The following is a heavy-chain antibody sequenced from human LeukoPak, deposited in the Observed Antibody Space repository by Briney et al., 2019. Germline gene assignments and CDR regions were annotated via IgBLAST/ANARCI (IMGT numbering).Heavy chain of an antibody. CDR2: IYYSGST. J-gene: IGHJ4*02. Sequence: PSETLSLTCTVSGGSISSSSYYWGWIRQPPGKGLEWIGSIYYSGSTYYNPSLKSRVTISVDTSKNQFSLKLSSVTAADTAVYYCARCTAAAVPGYWGQGTLVTVSS. CDR1: GGSISSSSYY. D-gene: IGHD6-13*01. CDR3: ARCTAAAVPGY. V-gene: IGHV4-39*01.